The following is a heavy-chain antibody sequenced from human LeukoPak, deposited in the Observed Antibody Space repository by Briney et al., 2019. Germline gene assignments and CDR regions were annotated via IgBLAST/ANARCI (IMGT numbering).Heavy chain of an antibody. CDR1: GFTFSSYS. D-gene: IGHD3-22*01. J-gene: IGHJ4*02. CDR3: ARDRPESYYYDSSGYLYYFDC. CDR2: ISSSSSYI. Sequence: GGSLRLSCAASGFTFSSYSMNWVRQAPGKGLEWVSSISSSSSYIYYADSVKGRFTISRDNAKNSLYLQMNSLRAEDTAVYYCARDRPESYYYDSSGYLYYFDCWGQGTLVTVSS. V-gene: IGHV3-21*01.